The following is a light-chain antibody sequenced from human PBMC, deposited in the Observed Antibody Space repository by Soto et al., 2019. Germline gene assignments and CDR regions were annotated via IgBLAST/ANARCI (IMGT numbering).Light chain of an antibody. J-gene: IGLJ7*01. V-gene: IGLV2-14*03. CDR2: DVS. CDR3: SSYTRSSTVV. CDR1: NNDVGAYNY. Sequence: QSALTQPASVSGSPGQSITISCTGSNNDVGAYNYVSWYQQHPGKAPKTMIYDVSNRPSGVSNRFSGPKSGNTASLTISGLQAEDEADYYCSSYTRSSTVVFGGGTQLTVL.